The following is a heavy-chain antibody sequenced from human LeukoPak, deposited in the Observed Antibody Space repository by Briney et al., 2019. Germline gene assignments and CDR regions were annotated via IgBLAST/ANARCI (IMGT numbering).Heavy chain of an antibody. V-gene: IGHV4-4*07. CDR2: ISTSGST. D-gene: IGHD4-17*01. J-gene: IGHJ6*03. CDR3: ARGLPSYGDYVDYYFYMDV. Sequence: PSETLSLTCTVSGDSISGFYWSWIRQPAGKGLQWIGRISTSGSTNYNPSLKSRVTMSVGRSTNEFSLTVRSVTAADTALYYCARGLPSYGDYVDYYFYMDVWGKGTTVTVSS. CDR1: GDSISGFY.